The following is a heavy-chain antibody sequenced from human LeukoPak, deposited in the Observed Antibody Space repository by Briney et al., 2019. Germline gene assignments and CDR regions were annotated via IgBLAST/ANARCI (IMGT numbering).Heavy chain of an antibody. CDR1: GFSFSNYA. Sequence: GGSLRLSCAASGFSFSNYAMHWVRQAPGKGLEYVAAISSNGGSTCYAKSVKGRFTISRDNSKNTLYLQMSSLRAEDVGVYYYEGRKADSDRYPGYWGQGTLVTVSS. CDR3: EGRKADSDRYPGY. D-gene: IGHD1-26*01. CDR2: ISSNGGST. J-gene: IGHJ4*02. V-gene: IGHV3-64*01.